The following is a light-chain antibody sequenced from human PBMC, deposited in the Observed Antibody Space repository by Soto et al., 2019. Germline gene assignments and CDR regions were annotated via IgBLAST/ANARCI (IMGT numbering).Light chain of an antibody. CDR2: GAS. CDR1: QSISSY. Sequence: DIQMTQSPSSLSASVGDRVTITCRASQSISSYLNWFQQKPGKAPELLIFGASSLQGGVPLRFSGSGSGTDFTLTISSLQPEDFASYYCQQLYSYPYTFGQGTKLEIK. J-gene: IGKJ2*01. CDR3: QQLYSYPYT. V-gene: IGKV1-39*01.